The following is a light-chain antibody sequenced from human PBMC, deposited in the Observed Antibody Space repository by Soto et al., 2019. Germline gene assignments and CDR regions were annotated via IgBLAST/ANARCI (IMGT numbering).Light chain of an antibody. CDR1: QSISSW. J-gene: IGKJ1*01. Sequence: DIQMTQSPSTLSASVGDRVTITCRASQSISSWLAWYQQKPGKAPKLLIYDASSLESGVPSRFSGSGSGTEFTLTISSLQPEDFATYYCQQYNSYWMFGLGTKVDIK. V-gene: IGKV1-5*01. CDR3: QQYNSYWM. CDR2: DAS.